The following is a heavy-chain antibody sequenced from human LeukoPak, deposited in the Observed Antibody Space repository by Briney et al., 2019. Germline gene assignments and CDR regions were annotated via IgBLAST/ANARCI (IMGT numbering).Heavy chain of an antibody. CDR1: GGSISTYY. V-gene: IGHV4-59*08. CDR2: NSGST. D-gene: IGHD3-10*01. CDR3: ARQVNWFDP. Sequence: SETLSLTCTVSGGSISTYYWTWIRQPPGKGPEWIGYNSGSTHYNPSLKSRVTISVDTSKNQFSLKLTSVTAADTAVYYCARQVNWFDPWGQGTLVTVSS. J-gene: IGHJ5*02.